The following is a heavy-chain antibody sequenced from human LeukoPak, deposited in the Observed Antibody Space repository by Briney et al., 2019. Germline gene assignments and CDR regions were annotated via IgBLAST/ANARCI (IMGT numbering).Heavy chain of an antibody. CDR1: GYTFTSYG. V-gene: IGHV1-18*01. D-gene: IGHD2-2*01. CDR3: ARDFYRLGYCSSTSCYNFDY. Sequence: ASVKVSCKASGYTFTSYGISWVRQAPGQGLEWMGWISAYNGNTNYAQKLQGRVTMTTDTSTSTAYMELRSLRSDDTAVYYCARDFYRLGYCSSTSCYNFDYWGQGTLVTVSS. CDR2: ISAYNGNT. J-gene: IGHJ4*02.